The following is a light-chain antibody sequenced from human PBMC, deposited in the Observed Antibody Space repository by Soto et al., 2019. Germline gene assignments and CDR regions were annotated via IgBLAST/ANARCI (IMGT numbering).Light chain of an antibody. J-gene: IGLJ3*02. Sequence: QAVVTQEPSLTVSPGGTVTLTCASTTGAVTGGYYPNWFQQKPGQPPRALIYSTNNKQSWTPARFSGSLLGGKAALTLSGVQPEDEAEYYCLLFYGGIWVFGGGTKVTVL. CDR1: TGAVTGGYY. V-gene: IGLV7-43*01. CDR3: LLFYGGIWV. CDR2: STN.